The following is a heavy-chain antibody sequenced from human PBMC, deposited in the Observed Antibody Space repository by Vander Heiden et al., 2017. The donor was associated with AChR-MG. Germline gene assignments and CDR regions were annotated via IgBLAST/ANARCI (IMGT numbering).Heavy chain of an antibody. J-gene: IGHJ4*02. CDR2: IWYDGTNK. CDR3: ARDRSTTYFDY. V-gene: IGHV3-33*08. Sequence: QVQLVASGGGVVQPGRSLRLSCPASGFPFSNHGMHWVRQAPGKGLEWVAVIWYDGTNKFYADSVKGRFTISRDNSKNTLYLQMNSLRAEDTAIYYCARDRSTTYFDYWGQGNLVTVSS. D-gene: IGHD5-12*01. CDR1: GFPFSNHG.